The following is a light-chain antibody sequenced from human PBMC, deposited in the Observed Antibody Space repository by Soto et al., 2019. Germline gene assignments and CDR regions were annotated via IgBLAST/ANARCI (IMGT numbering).Light chain of an antibody. V-gene: IGKV2-30*02. J-gene: IGKJ5*01. CDR2: KVS. CDR3: MQGTHWPIT. CDR1: HSLVHSDGIAY. Sequence: DVVRTQSPHSLPVTLGQPASISCRSNHSLVHSDGIAYFSWFQQRPGRSPRRLIYKVSNGDSGVPARFSGSGSGTDFALKISRVEAEDVGVYYCMQGTHWPITFGQGTRLEI.